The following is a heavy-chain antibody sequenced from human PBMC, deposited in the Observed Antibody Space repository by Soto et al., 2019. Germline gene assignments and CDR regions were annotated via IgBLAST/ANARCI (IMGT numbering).Heavy chain of an antibody. CDR2: IYSGGST. Sequence: GGSLRLSCAASGFTVSSNYMSWVRQAPGKGLEWVSVIYSGGSTYYADSVKGRFTIPRDNSKNTLYLQMNSLRAEDTAVYYCARDSGAYSGSPSMGYYYYYGMDVWGQGTTVTVSS. V-gene: IGHV3-53*01. D-gene: IGHD1-26*01. J-gene: IGHJ6*02. CDR1: GFTVSSNY. CDR3: ARDSGAYSGSPSMGYYYYYGMDV.